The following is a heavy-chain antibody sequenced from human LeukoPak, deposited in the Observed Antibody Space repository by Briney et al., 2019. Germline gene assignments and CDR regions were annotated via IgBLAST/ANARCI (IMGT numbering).Heavy chain of an antibody. V-gene: IGHV3-30*18. CDR2: ISYDGSNK. J-gene: IGHJ4*02. CDR1: GFTFSSYG. CDR3: AKPASRVSYYYDSRWDY. D-gene: IGHD3-22*01. Sequence: GRSLRLSCAASGFTFSSYGMHWVRQAPGKGLEWVAVISYDGSNKYYADSVKGRFTISRDNSKNTLYLQMNSLRAEDTAVYYCAKPASRVSYYYDSRWDYWGQGTLVTVSS.